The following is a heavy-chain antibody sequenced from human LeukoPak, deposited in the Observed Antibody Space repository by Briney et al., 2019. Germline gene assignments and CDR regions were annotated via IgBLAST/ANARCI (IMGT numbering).Heavy chain of an antibody. CDR3: AKEIAVAGTYY. CDR1: GFTFSSYE. CDR2: ISSSGDTI. J-gene: IGHJ4*02. Sequence: GGSLRLSCAASGFTFSSYEMNWVRQAPGKGLEWVSYISSSGDTIYYADSVKGRFTISRDNSKNTLYLQMNSLRAEDTAVYYCAKEIAVAGTYYWGQGTLVTVSS. D-gene: IGHD6-19*01. V-gene: IGHV3-48*03.